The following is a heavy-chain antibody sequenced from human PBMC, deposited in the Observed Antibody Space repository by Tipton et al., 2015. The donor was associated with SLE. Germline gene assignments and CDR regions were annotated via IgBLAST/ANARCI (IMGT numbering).Heavy chain of an antibody. CDR3: ARQRLRLLSPLDA. CDR1: GFSFPNAW. CDR2: VCNSVST. Sequence: LRLSCIVSGFSFPNAWMRWVRQSSGKGLEWIACVCNSVSTNYDPSLKSRGTISVDTSKNHFSLELTSVTAADTAVYYCARQRLRLLSPLDAWGQGTTVTVS. V-gene: IGHV4-59*08. D-gene: IGHD3-10*01. J-gene: IGHJ6*02.